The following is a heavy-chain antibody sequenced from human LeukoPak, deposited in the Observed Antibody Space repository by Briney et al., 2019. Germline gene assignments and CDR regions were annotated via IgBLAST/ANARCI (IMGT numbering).Heavy chain of an antibody. Sequence: GGSLRLSCADSGFTFSSSAMSWVRPAPGKGLEWVSAISGSGGSTYYADSVKGRFTISRDNSKNKLYLQMNSLRAEDTAVYYCAKDKIGLRFLEWSYLFDYWGQGTLVSVSS. V-gene: IGHV3-23*01. CDR1: GFTFSSSA. D-gene: IGHD3-3*01. CDR2: ISGSGGST. CDR3: AKDKIGLRFLEWSYLFDY. J-gene: IGHJ4*02.